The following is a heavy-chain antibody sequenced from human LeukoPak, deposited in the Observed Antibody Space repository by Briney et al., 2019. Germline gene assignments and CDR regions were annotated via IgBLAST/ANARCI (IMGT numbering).Heavy chain of an antibody. Sequence: SVKVSCKASGGTFSSYAISWVRQAPGQGLEWMGGIIPIFGTANYAQKFQGRVTITADESTSTAYMELSSLRPEDTAVYCCASSGRYYYGSGTDKQLLYYYYYYGMDVWGQGTTVTVSS. V-gene: IGHV1-69*13. CDR3: ASSGRYYYGSGTDKQLLYYYYYYGMDV. CDR2: IIPIFGTA. J-gene: IGHJ6*02. CDR1: GGTFSSYA. D-gene: IGHD3-10*01.